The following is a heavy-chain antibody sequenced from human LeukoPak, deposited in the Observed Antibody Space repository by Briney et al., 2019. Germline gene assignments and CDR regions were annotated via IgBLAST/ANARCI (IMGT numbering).Heavy chain of an antibody. Sequence: GGSLRLSCAASGFTFSDYYMDWVRQTPGKGLEWVGRSRNKANSYATEYAPPVKGRFTISRDASKNSLYLQFNSLRTEDTAVYYCARDDGGSYDYWGQGTLVIVSS. CDR2: SRNKANSYAT. CDR1: GFTFSDYY. V-gene: IGHV3-72*01. CDR3: ARDDGGSYDY. D-gene: IGHD3-16*01. J-gene: IGHJ4*02.